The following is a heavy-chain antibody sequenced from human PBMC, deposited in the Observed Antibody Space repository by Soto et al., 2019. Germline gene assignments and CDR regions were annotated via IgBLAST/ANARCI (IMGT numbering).Heavy chain of an antibody. CDR2: IFPGDSDT. CDR1: GYNFANYC. CDR3: AAGYTTGLDAFDI. V-gene: IGHV5-51*01. D-gene: IGHD6-13*01. J-gene: IGHJ3*02. Sequence: PGESVKISCKGSGYNFANYCIGWVLQMPWKGLEWMGMIFPGDSDTKNSPSLQGQITMSVDKSDSSAYLQWRSLKASDTAMYYCAAGYTTGLDAFDIWGQGTMVTVSS.